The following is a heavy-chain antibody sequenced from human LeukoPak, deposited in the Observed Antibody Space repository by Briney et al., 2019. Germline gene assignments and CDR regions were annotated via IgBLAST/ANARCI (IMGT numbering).Heavy chain of an antibody. V-gene: IGHV1-2*02. J-gene: IGHJ4*02. CDR1: GYTFTGYY. Sequence: ASVKVSCKASGYTFTGYYMHWVRQAPGQGLEWMGWINPNSGATNYAQKFQGRVTMTRDTSISTVCMELSRLRSDDTAVYYCAREVGAQPDYWGQGTLVTVSS. D-gene: IGHD1-26*01. CDR3: AREVGAQPDY. CDR2: INPNSGAT.